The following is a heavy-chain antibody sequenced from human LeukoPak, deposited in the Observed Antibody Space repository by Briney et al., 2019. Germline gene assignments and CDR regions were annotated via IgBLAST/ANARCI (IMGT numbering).Heavy chain of an antibody. CDR3: ARGGYYDSSGSTVN. J-gene: IGHJ4*01. CDR2: INPNSGGT. D-gene: IGHD3-22*01. CDR1: GYTFIGYY. V-gene: IGHV1-2*02. Sequence: ASVKVSCKASGYTFIGYYMHWVRQAPGQGLEWMGWINPNSGGTNYAQKFQGRVTMTRDTSISTAYMELSRLRSDDTAVYYCARGGYYDSSGSTVNWGHGTLVTVSS.